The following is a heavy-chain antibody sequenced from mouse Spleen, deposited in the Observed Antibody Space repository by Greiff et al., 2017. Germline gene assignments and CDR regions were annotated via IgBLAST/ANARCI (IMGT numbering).Heavy chain of an antibody. CDR3: ARSRQLGLLDY. D-gene: IGHD3-2*01. J-gene: IGHJ2*01. CDR2: IDTSDSYT. V-gene: IGHV1-69*01. Sequence: QVQLQQSGAELVMPGASVKMSCKASGYTFTDYWMHWVKQRPGQGLEWIGAIDTSDSYTSYNQKFKGKATLTVDESSSTAYMQLSSLTSEDSAVYYCARSRQLGLLDYWGQGTTLTVSS. CDR1: GYTFTDYW.